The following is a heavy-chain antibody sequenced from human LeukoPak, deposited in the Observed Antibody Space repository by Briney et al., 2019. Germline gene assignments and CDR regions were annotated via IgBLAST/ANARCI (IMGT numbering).Heavy chain of an antibody. D-gene: IGHD6-25*01. Sequence: PGGSLRLSCAASGFTFSSYWMHWVRQAPGKGLVWVSRIYSDGSSTNYADSVKGRFTISRDNFKATLSLQMNSLRAEDTAVYFCTNMRPYGTGWAGGFDYWGQGTLVTVSS. V-gene: IGHV3-74*01. CDR2: IYSDGSST. J-gene: IGHJ4*02. CDR3: TNMRPYGTGWAGGFDY. CDR1: GFTFSSYW.